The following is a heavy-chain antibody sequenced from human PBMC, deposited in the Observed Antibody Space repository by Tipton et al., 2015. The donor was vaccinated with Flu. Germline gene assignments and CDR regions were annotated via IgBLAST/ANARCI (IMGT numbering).Heavy chain of an antibody. D-gene: IGHD6-19*01. CDR2: ISAYNGNT. CDR1: GYTFTSYG. Sequence: QLVQSGAEVKKPGASVKVCCKASGYTFTSYGISWVRQAPGQGLEWMGWISAYNGNTNYAQKLQGRVTMTTDTSTSTAYMELRSLRSDDTAVYYCARVVAGYGSPTVYYYYGMDVWGQGTTVTVSS. J-gene: IGHJ6*02. CDR3: ARVVAGYGSPTVYYYYGMDV. V-gene: IGHV1-18*01.